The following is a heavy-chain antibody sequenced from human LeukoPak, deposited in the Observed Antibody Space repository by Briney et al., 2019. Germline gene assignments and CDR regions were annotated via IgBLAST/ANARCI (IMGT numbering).Heavy chain of an antibody. CDR2: IGISDSDI. J-gene: IGHJ6*02. CDR1: GFTFSSYE. V-gene: IGHV3-48*03. Sequence: PGGSLRLSCAASGFTFSSYEMNWVRQAPGKGLEWVSYIGISDSDIYYADSVRGRFTISRDNAKNSLYLEMNTLRAEDTAVYYCARDPTYYYGSGSFSHYYGMDVWGQGTTVTVSS. CDR3: ARDPTYYYGSGSFSHYYGMDV. D-gene: IGHD3-10*01.